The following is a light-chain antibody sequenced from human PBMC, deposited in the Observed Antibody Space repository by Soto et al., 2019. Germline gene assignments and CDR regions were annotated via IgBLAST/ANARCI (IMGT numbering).Light chain of an antibody. CDR1: QSVSSY. V-gene: IGKV3-11*01. CDR3: QQRSNWPPET. CDR2: DAS. J-gene: IGKJ1*01. Sequence: EIVLTQSPATLSLSPGERATLSCRASQSVSSYLAWYQQKPGQAPRLLIYDASNRATGIPARFSGSGSGTDFTLTISSLEPEDFGVYYCQQRSNWPPETFGQGTKVEIK.